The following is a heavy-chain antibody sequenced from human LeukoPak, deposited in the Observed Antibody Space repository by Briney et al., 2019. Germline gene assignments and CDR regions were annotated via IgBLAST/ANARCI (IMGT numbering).Heavy chain of an antibody. CDR2: LYYSGST. V-gene: IGHV4-59*08. J-gene: IGHJ4*02. CDR1: GGSISSYY. Sequence: SETLSLTCSVSGGSISSYYWSWIRQPPGKGLEWIGYLYYSGSTNSNPALKSRVTMSVDTSKNQSSLRLTSVTAADAAVYYCARHGQERAVVTPLYYFDYWGQGTLVTVSS. CDR3: ARHGQERAVVTPLYYFDY. D-gene: IGHD5-18*01.